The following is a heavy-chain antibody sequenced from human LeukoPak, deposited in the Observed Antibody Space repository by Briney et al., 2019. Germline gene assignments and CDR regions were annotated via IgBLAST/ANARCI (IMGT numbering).Heavy chain of an antibody. D-gene: IGHD6-13*01. CDR3: AKDRRIAAAGTNYFDY. CDR2: ISGSGGDT. CDR1: GFTISSYG. Sequence: GGSLRLSCAGSGFTISSYGMSWVRQAPGKGLEWVSAISGSGGDTYYADSVKGRFTISRDNSKNTLYLQMNSLGAEDTAIYYCAKDRRIAAAGTNYFDYWGQGTLVTVSS. V-gene: IGHV3-23*01. J-gene: IGHJ4*02.